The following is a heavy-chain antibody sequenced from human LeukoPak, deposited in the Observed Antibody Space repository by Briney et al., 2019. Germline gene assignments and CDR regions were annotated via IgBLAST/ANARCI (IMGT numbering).Heavy chain of an antibody. V-gene: IGHV1-69*05. CDR3: ATAIVVVPAALVRSYYMDV. CDR1: GGTFGSYA. D-gene: IGHD2-2*01. J-gene: IGHJ6*03. Sequence: SVKVSCKASGGTFGSYAISWVRQAPGQGLEWMGRIIPIFGTANYAQKFQGRVTITTDESTSTAYMELSSLRSEDTAVYYCATAIVVVPAALVRSYYMDVWGKGTTVTVSS. CDR2: IIPIFGTA.